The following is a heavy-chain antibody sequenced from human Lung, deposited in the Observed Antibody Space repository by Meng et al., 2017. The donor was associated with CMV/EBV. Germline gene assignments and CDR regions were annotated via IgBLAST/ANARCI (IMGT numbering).Heavy chain of an antibody. CDR3: LRRSGGSV. CDR2: IPHRGSS. D-gene: IGHD3-10*01. V-gene: IGHV4-4*02. J-gene: IGHJ1*01. Sequence: QVQLRGSGPAPVKPSETLSLTCAVSGDSITNHNWWAWVRQPPGKGLEWIGEIPHRGSSAYNPSLKSRVSMSIDKSKNQFSLKLTSVTAADTAVYHCLRRSGGSVWGQGTLVTVSS. CDR1: GDSITNHNW.